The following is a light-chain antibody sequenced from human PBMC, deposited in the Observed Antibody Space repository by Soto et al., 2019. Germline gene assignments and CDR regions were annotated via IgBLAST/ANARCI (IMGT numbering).Light chain of an antibody. V-gene: IGLV8-61*01. CDR1: SGSVSTSYY. Sequence: QAVVTQEPSFSVSPGGTVTLTCGLSSGSVSTSYYPSWYQQTPGQAPRTLIYSTNTRSSGVPDRFSGSILGNKAALTITGAQADDESDYYCVLYMGSGSHWVFGGGTQLTVL. J-gene: IGLJ3*02. CDR2: STN. CDR3: VLYMGSGSHWV.